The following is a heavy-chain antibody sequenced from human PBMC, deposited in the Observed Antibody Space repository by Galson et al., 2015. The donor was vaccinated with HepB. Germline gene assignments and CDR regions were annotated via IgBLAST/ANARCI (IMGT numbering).Heavy chain of an antibody. D-gene: IGHD3-10*01. CDR3: ARSHVLLWFGAFDP. J-gene: IGHJ5*02. V-gene: IGHV4-4*07. CDR1: GGSISSYY. Sequence: ETLSLTCTVSGGSISSYYWSWIRQPAGKGLEWIGRIYTSGSTNYNPSLKSRVTMSVDTSKNQFSLKLSSVTAADTAVYYCARSHVLLWFGAFDPWGQGTLVTVSS. CDR2: IYTSGST.